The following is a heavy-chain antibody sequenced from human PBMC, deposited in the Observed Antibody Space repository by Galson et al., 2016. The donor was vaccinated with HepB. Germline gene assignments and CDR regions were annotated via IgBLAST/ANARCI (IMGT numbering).Heavy chain of an antibody. CDR3: ARYSVYLLDY. V-gene: IGHV3-9*01. CDR1: GFTFENYA. J-gene: IGHJ4*02. Sequence: SLRLSCAASGFTFENYAMNWVRQAPGKGLEWVSGISWNSGSIGYADSVKGRFTISRDNAKNSLYLQMNSLRAEDTALYYCARYSVYLLDYWGQGTLVTVSS. D-gene: IGHD5/OR15-5a*01. CDR2: ISWNSGSI.